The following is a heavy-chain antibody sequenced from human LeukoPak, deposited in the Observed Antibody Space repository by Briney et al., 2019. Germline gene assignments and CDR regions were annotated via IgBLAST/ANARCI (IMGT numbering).Heavy chain of an antibody. CDR2: IIPILGIA. D-gene: IGHD6-19*01. J-gene: IGHJ4*02. CDR1: GGTFSSYA. Sequence: SVKVSCKASGGTFSSYAISWVRQAPGQGREWMGRIIPILGIANYAQKFQGRVTITADKSTSTAYMELSSLRSEDTAVYYCARARSGCIDYWGQGTLVTVSS. CDR3: ARARSGCIDY. V-gene: IGHV1-69*04.